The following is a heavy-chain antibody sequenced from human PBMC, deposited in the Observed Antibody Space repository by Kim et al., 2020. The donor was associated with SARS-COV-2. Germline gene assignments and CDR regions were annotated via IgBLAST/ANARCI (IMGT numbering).Heavy chain of an antibody. CDR3: TTDFAGSPFDY. D-gene: IGHD6-13*01. J-gene: IGHJ4*02. CDR2: T. V-gene: IGHV3-15*01. Sequence: TDDAAPVKGRFTLSRDDSKNTLYLQMNSLKTEDTAVYYCTTDFAGSPFDYWGQGTLVTVSS.